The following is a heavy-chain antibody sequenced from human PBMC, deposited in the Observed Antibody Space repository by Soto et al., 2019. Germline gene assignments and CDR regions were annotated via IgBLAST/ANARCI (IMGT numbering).Heavy chain of an antibody. CDR2: ISGSGGTT. V-gene: IGHV3-23*01. CDR3: AKDRHYGSGTYSDSYLVY. CDR1: GFTFNSYA. Sequence: EVQLLESGGGLVQPGGSLRLSCGGSGFTFNSYAMTWVRQAPGKGLEWVSAISGSGGTTYYANSVKGRFTISRDQSKDTLYLQMNSLRAEDTAIYYCAKDRHYGSGTYSDSYLVYWRQGTLVTVSS. J-gene: IGHJ4*02. D-gene: IGHD3-10*01.